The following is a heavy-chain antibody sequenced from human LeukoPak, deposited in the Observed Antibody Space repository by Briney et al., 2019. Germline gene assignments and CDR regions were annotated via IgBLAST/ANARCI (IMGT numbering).Heavy chain of an antibody. V-gene: IGHV3-21*01. Sequence: GGSLRLSCAASGFTFDSFGINWVRQAPGKGLEWVASISSSTTYIYYAGSVKGRFTISRDNAKNLVYLEMNSLRAEDTAVYYCARVPGEMGATLACLDYWGQGTLVIVSS. J-gene: IGHJ4*02. CDR2: ISSSTTYI. CDR3: ARVPGEMGATLACLDY. CDR1: GFTFDSFG. D-gene: IGHD1-26*01.